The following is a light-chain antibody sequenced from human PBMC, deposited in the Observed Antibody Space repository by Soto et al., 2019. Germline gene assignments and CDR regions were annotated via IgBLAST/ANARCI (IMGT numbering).Light chain of an antibody. V-gene: IGLV1-40*01. J-gene: IGLJ1*01. Sequence: QSVLAQPPSVSGAPGQRVTISCTGSSSNVGAGYDVHWYQQLPGTAPKLLIYGNYNRPSGVPDRFSGSKSGTSASLAITGLQAEDEVDYYCQSYDNSLSNYVFGTGTKVTVL. CDR1: SSNVGAGYD. CDR3: QSYDNSLSNYV. CDR2: GNY.